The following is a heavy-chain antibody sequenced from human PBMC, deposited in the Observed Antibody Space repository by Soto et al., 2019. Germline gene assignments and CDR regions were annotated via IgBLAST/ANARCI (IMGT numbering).Heavy chain of an antibody. CDR1: GFSFSDYY. D-gene: IGHD1-1*01. CDR2: ISENGRTR. Sequence: AGGSLRLSCLASGFSFSDYYMNWIRQAPGKGLEWVSYISENGRTRRHADSVEGRFTISRDNAKKSVYLQMDSLRAEDTAVYYCVKDLGTTVIPYWGQGTLVTVSS. J-gene: IGHJ4*02. CDR3: VKDLGTTVIPY. V-gene: IGHV3-11*01.